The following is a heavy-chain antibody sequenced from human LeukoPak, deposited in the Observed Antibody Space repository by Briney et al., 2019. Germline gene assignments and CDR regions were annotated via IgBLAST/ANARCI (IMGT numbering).Heavy chain of an antibody. Sequence: GGSLRLSCAASGFTFSSYSMNWVRQAPGKGLEWVASISSSSSAIYYAASVKGRFTISRDNAKNSLYLQMNSLRDEDTAVYYCARGALRYSDYWGQGTLVTVSS. CDR2: ISSSSSAI. CDR1: GFTFSSYS. J-gene: IGHJ4*02. V-gene: IGHV3-48*02. D-gene: IGHD3-9*01. CDR3: ARGALRYSDY.